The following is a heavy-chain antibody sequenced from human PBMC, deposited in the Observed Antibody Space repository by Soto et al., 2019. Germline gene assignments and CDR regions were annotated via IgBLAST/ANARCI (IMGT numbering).Heavy chain of an antibody. V-gene: IGHV3-15*07. CDR2: VKSKADGGTA. Sequence: EVQLVESGGGLVQPGGSLRLSCAASGFSITNTWMHWVRQAPGKGLEWVGRVKSKADGGTADYAAPVKGRFTVSRDDSKNTHYLQMNRLKMEDTAVYYCNSYPDFWGGHTPLWGQGTLVTVSS. CDR3: NSYPDFWGGHTPL. CDR1: GFSITNTW. D-gene: IGHD3-3*01. J-gene: IGHJ4*02.